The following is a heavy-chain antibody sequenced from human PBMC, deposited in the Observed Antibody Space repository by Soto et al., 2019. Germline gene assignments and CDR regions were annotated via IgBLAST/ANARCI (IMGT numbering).Heavy chain of an antibody. J-gene: IGHJ6*02. Sequence: PGGSLRLSCAASGFTVSSNYMSWVRQAPGKGLEWVSVIYSGGSTYYADSVKGRFTISRDNSKNTLYLQMNSLRAEDTAVYYCAREAYSSSPGTCGGMDVWGQGTTVTVSS. CDR1: GFTVSSNY. D-gene: IGHD6-6*01. CDR3: AREAYSSSPGTCGGMDV. CDR2: IYSGGST. V-gene: IGHV3-53*01.